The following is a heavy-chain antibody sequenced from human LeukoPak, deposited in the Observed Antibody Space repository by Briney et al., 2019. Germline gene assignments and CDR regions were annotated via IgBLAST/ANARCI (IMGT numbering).Heavy chain of an antibody. Sequence: GGSLRLSCAATGFTFSSDAMSWVRQAPGKGLEWVSVITGSGKNTYYADSVKGRFTISKDNSKNTVYLQMNDLRVDDTAVYYCAKAASSSWPSYQYGMDDWGQGTTVTVSS. CDR3: AKAASSSWPSYQYGMDD. CDR2: ITGSGKNT. CDR1: GFTFSSDA. D-gene: IGHD6-13*01. V-gene: IGHV3-23*01. J-gene: IGHJ6*02.